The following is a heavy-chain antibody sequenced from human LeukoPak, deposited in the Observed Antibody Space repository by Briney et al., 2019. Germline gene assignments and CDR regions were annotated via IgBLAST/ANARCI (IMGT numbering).Heavy chain of an antibody. CDR3: ARTPSDMVTSSFDY. D-gene: IGHD5-18*01. CDR1: GGSISSYY. J-gene: IGHJ4*02. CDR2: IYHSGST. V-gene: IGHV4-59*12. Sequence: TSETLSLTCTVSGGSISSYYWSWIRQPPGKGLEWIGEIYHSGSTNYNPSLKSRVTISVDKSKNQFSLKLSSVTAADTAVYYCARTPSDMVTSSFDYWGQGTLVTVSS.